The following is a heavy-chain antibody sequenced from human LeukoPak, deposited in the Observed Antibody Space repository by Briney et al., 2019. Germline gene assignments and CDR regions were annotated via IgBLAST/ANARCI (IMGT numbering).Heavy chain of an antibody. CDR1: GYTFTNYW. J-gene: IGHJ4*02. Sequence: GESLKISCKGSGYTFTNYWIAWVRQMPGKGLEWMGMIYPGDSDTRYSPSFQGHVTISAAKSITTAYLQWSSLKSSDTAMYYCARHIGLTTRYFDYWGQGTLVTVSS. CDR3: ARHIGLTTRYFDY. V-gene: IGHV5-51*01. D-gene: IGHD4/OR15-4a*01. CDR2: IYPGDSDT.